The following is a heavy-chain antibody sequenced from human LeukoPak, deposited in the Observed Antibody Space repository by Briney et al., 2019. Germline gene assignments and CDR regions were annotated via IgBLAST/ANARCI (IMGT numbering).Heavy chain of an antibody. D-gene: IGHD1-26*01. CDR1: GFTFTSYA. CDR3: AKGMGGSYLYDY. J-gene: IGHJ4*02. V-gene: IGHV3-23*01. Sequence: PGGTLRLSCAASGFTFTSYAMSWVRQAPGKGLEWVSTISGSGGSTYYADSVKGRFTISRDNSKNTLYLQMNSLRAEDTAVYYCAKGMGGSYLYDYWGQGTLVTVSS. CDR2: ISGSGGST.